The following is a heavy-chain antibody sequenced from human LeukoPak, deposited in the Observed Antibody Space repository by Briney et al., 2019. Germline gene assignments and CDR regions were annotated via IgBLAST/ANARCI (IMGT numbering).Heavy chain of an antibody. CDR3: ARATMVRGVHYYYGMDV. V-gene: IGHV2-70*01. D-gene: IGHD3-10*01. Sequence: SGPALVKPTQTLTLTCTFSGFSLSTSGMCVSWIRQPPGKALEWLALIDWDDDKYYSTSLKTRLTISKDTSKHQVVLTMTNMDPVDTATYYCARATMVRGVHYYYGMDVWGKGTTVTVSS. CDR2: IDWDDDK. CDR1: GFSLSTSGMC. J-gene: IGHJ6*04.